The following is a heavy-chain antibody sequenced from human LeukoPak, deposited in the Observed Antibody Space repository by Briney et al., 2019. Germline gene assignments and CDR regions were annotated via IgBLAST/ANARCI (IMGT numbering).Heavy chain of an antibody. J-gene: IGHJ4*02. Sequence: GRSLTLSCAASGYSFSAYGLHWVRQAPGKGLEWVAVIWYHGNKRGYIDSVKGRFTISKDDSKNMLYLQMNGLRAEDSAIYYCARDGGIGIDYWGQGILVTVSS. D-gene: IGHD2-15*01. CDR1: GYSFSAYG. CDR3: ARDGGIGIDY. V-gene: IGHV3-33*01. CDR2: IWYHGNKR.